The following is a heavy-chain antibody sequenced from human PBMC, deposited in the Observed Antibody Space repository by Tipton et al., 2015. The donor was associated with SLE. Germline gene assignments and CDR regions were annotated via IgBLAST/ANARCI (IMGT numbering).Heavy chain of an antibody. CDR2: IYSSGRT. J-gene: IGHJ6*03. CDR3: ARGNKRTRGHDMVRGRLVPAYYNSYMDV. Sequence: TLSLTCTVSGGAISTFYWSWIRQSAGKGLEWIGRIYSSGRTNYNPSLKSRVTMSVDTSRKQFSLSLRSVTPADTGVFYCARGNKRTRGHDMVRGRLVPAYYNSYMDVWGKGTTVTVSS. V-gene: IGHV4-4*07. D-gene: IGHD3-10*01. CDR1: GGAISTFY.